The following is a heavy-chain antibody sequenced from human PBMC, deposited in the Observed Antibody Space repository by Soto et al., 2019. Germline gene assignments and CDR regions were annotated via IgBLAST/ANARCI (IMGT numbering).Heavy chain of an antibody. CDR1: GLNFSDYA. CDR2: VSNRGDIT. V-gene: IGHV3-23*01. Sequence: EVHLLESGGDLVQSGGSLRLSCAASGLNFSDYAMTWVRQAPGKGLEWVSSVSNRGDITYYADSVKGRFTISRDNSKNTLFMHINSLRAEDTALYYCARGDRGGSGSPASYYYSGLDVWGQGTTVTVSS. CDR3: ARGDRGGSGSPASYYYSGLDV. J-gene: IGHJ6*02. D-gene: IGHD3-10*01.